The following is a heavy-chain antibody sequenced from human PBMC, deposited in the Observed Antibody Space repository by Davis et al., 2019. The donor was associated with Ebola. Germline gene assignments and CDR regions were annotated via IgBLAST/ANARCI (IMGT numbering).Heavy chain of an antibody. D-gene: IGHD2-21*02. CDR3: VRDPALVVTGGGWFFGL. CDR1: GLTFSGFW. Sequence: GGSLRLSCAASGLTFSGFWMSWVRQAPGKGLEWVSFISSSSNYIYYADSVKGRFTVSRDNAKNSLYLQMNSLRAEDTAVYYCVRDPALVVTGGGWFFGLWGRGTLVTVSS. V-gene: IGHV3-21*01. CDR2: ISSSSNYI. J-gene: IGHJ2*01.